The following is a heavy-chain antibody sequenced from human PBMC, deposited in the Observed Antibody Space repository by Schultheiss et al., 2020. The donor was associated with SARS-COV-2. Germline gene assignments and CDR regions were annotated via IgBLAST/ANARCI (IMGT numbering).Heavy chain of an antibody. J-gene: IGHJ6*02. CDR3: AKGGGYDLVSYYYGMDV. V-gene: IGHV3-30*18. CDR1: GFTFSSYG. CDR2: ISYDGSNK. D-gene: IGHD5-12*01. Sequence: GGSLRLSCAASGFTFSSYGMHWVRQAPGKGLEWVAVISYDGSNKYYADSVKGRFTISRDNSKNTLYLQMNSLRAEDTAVYYCAKGGGYDLVSYYYGMDVWGQGTTVTVSS.